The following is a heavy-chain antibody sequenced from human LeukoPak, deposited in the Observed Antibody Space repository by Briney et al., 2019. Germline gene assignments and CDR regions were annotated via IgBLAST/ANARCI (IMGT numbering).Heavy chain of an antibody. CDR2: ISRCGSTG. J-gene: IGHJ4*02. CDR3: ARDIVSGAFVISLDS. CDR1: GFTFTSYE. Sequence: PGGSLRLSCAASGFTFTSYEMNWVRQAPGKGLEWGSYISRCGSTGYYAQSMRGRFTVSRDTAKNSLYLQMNSLRAEDTAVYYCARDIVSGAFVISLDSWGQGTLVTVSS. D-gene: IGHD2/OR15-2a*01. V-gene: IGHV3-48*03.